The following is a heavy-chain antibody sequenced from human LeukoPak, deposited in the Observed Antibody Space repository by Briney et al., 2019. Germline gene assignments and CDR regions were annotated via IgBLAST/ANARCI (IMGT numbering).Heavy chain of an antibody. CDR2: ISYDGSNK. CDR3: ARSQGRMTTVTTSPGELDY. CDR1: GFTFSSYA. V-gene: IGHV3-30-3*01. D-gene: IGHD4-17*01. J-gene: IGHJ4*02. Sequence: GRSLRLSCAASGFTFSSYAMHWVRQAPGKGLEWVAVISYDGSNKYYADSVKGRFTIPRDNSKNTLYLQMNSLRAEDTAVYYCARSQGRMTTVTTSPGELDYWGQGTLVTVSS.